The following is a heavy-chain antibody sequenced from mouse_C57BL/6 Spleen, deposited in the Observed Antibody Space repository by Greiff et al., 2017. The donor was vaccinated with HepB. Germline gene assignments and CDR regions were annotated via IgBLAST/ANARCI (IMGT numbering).Heavy chain of an antibody. CDR2: ISGGGGNT. Sequence: DVMLVESGGGLVKPGGSLKLSCAASGFTFSSYTMSWVRQTPEKRLEWVATISGGGGNTYYPDSVKGRFTISRDNAKNTLYLQMSSLRSEDTALYYCARPDGSSYDWYFDVWGTGTTVTVSS. J-gene: IGHJ1*03. CDR3: ARPDGSSYDWYFDV. V-gene: IGHV5-9*01. CDR1: GFTFSSYT. D-gene: IGHD1-1*01.